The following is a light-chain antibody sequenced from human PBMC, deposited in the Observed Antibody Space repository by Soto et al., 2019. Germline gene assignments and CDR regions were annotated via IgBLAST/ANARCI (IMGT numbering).Light chain of an antibody. J-gene: IGKJ1*01. Sequence: EIVLTQSPGTLSLSPGERATLSCRASQSVSSYLAWYQQKPGQAPRLLIYDASNRETGIPDRFSCSGAGTECTRTISRLEAEDFAVDSCQQYASSTQTFGQGTKVDIK. CDR3: QQYASSTQT. CDR2: DAS. V-gene: IGKV3-20*01. CDR1: QSVSSY.